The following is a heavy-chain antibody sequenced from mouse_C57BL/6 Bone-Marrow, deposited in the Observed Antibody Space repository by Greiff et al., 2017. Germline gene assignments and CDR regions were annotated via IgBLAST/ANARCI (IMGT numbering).Heavy chain of an antibody. Sequence: QVQLQQPGTELVKPGASVKLSCKASGYTFTSYWMHWVKQRPGQGLEWIGNINPSNGGTNYNEKFKSKATLTVDKSSSTAYMQLSSLTSEDSAVYYCARWGTVVAPYYAMDYWGQGTSVTVSS. CDR2: INPSNGGT. V-gene: IGHV1-53*01. D-gene: IGHD1-1*01. J-gene: IGHJ4*01. CDR3: ARWGTVVAPYYAMDY. CDR1: GYTFTSYW.